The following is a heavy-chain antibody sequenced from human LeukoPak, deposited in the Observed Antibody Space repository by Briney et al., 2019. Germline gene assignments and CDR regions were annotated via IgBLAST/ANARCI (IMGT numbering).Heavy chain of an antibody. CDR3: AKVISFDFWSGYFSFDY. Sequence: GGSLRLSCAASGFTFSSYGMHWVRQAPGKGLEWVAFIRYDGSNKYYADSVKGRFTISRDNSKNTLYLQMNSPRAEDTAVYYCAKVISFDFWSGYFSFDYWGQGTLVTVSS. J-gene: IGHJ4*02. V-gene: IGHV3-30*02. CDR1: GFTFSSYG. D-gene: IGHD3-3*01. CDR2: IRYDGSNK.